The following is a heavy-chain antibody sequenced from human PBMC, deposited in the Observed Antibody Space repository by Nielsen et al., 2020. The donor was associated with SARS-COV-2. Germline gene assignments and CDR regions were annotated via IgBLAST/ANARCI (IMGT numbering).Heavy chain of an antibody. CDR2: INSDGSST. V-gene: IGHV3-74*01. CDR3: ARGRFLEWLVGGY. CDR1: GFTFSSYW. Sequence: GESLKISCAASGFTFSSYWMHWVRQAPGKGLVWVSRINSDGSSTSYADSVKGRFTISRDNAKNTLYLQMNSLRAEDTAVYYCARGRFLEWLVGGYWGQGTLVTVSS. J-gene: IGHJ4*02. D-gene: IGHD3-3*01.